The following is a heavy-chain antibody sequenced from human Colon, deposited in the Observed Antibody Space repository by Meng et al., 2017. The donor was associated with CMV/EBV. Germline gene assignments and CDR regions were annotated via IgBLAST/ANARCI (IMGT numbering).Heavy chain of an antibody. CDR2: MNPNSGNT. Sequence: YTFTRQAIKWERQATGQGLEWMGWMNPNSGNTGYAQKFQRRVTLTTNTSISTASIELSSLKSDHTAVYYCARGGFEDRGYDLGFDYWGQGSLVTVSS. CDR1: YTFTRQA. V-gene: IGHV1-8*01. J-gene: IGHJ4*02. CDR3: ARGGFEDRGYDLGFDY. D-gene: IGHD5-12*01.